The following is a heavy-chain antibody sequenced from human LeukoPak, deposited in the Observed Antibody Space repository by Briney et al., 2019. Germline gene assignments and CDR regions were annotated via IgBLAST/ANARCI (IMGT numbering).Heavy chain of an antibody. Sequence: SQTLSLTCTVSGGSISSGSYYLGWIRQPPGKGLEWIGSISYSGSTNYNPSLESRVTISVDTSKNQISLKLSSVTAADTAIYYCARAPERWYSYGSYTYHYMDVWGRGTTVTVSS. V-gene: IGHV4-61*01. CDR2: ISYSGST. CDR3: ARAPERWYSYGSYTYHYMDV. J-gene: IGHJ6*03. CDR1: GGSISSGSYY. D-gene: IGHD3-10*01.